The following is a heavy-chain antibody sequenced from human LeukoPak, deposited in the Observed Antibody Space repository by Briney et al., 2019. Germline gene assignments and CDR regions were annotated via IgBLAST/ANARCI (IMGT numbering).Heavy chain of an antibody. V-gene: IGHV4-30-4*01. Sequence: SETLSLTCTVSGGSISSGDYYWSWLRQPPGKGLEWIGYIYYSGSTYYNPSLKSRVTISVDTSKNQFSLKLSSVTAADTAVYYCARVAYDSSGYSYYFDYWGQGTLVTVSS. J-gene: IGHJ4*02. D-gene: IGHD3-22*01. CDR3: ARVAYDSSGYSYYFDY. CDR1: GGSISSGDYY. CDR2: IYYSGST.